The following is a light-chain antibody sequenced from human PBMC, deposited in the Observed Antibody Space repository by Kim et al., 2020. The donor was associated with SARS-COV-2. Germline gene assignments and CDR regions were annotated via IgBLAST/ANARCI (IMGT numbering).Light chain of an antibody. J-gene: IGKJ2*01. V-gene: IGKV1-27*01. Sequence: SASLGDRVTITCRASQGISNYLAWYQQKPGKLPKLLIYGASALQSGVPSRFSGSGSGTDFILTLSSLQPEDVATYYCQKYDSAPYTFGQGTKLEI. CDR1: QGISNY. CDR2: GAS. CDR3: QKYDSAPYT.